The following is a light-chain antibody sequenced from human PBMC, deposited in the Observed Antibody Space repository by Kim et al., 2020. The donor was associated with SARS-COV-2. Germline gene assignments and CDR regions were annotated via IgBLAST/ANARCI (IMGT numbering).Light chain of an antibody. Sequence: QSVLTQPASVSGSPGQSITISCTGTSSDVGGYNYVSWYQQHPGKAPKLMIYDVSKRPSGVSSRFSGSKSGNTASLTISGLQAEDEADYYCSSYTSSSTWVFGGGTQLTVL. CDR2: DVS. CDR1: SSDVGGYNY. J-gene: IGLJ3*02. V-gene: IGLV2-14*01. CDR3: SSYTSSSTWV.